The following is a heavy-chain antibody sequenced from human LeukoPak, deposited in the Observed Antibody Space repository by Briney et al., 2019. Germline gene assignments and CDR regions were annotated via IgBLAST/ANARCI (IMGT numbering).Heavy chain of an antibody. CDR3: ARGGMATINAFDI. CDR1: GVSFSGQY. CDR2: INHSGST. D-gene: IGHD5-24*01. J-gene: IGHJ3*02. Sequence: SETLSLTCAVYGVSFSGQYWSWIRQPPGKGLEWIGEINHSGSTNYNPSLKSRVTISVDTSKNQFSLKLSSVTAADTAVYYCARGGMATINAFDIWGHGTMVTVSS. V-gene: IGHV4-34*01.